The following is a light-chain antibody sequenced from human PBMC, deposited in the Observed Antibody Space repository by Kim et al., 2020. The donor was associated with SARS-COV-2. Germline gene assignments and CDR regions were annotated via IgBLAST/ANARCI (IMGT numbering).Light chain of an antibody. Sequence: SYELTQPPSVSVSPGQTVNIACSGDKLGDKHVSWYQQKAGQSPLLVLYQDNKRPSGIPERFSGSNSGNAATLTITGTQTMDEADYYCQEWDSNTCVFGTG. V-gene: IGLV3-1*01. CDR3: QEWDSNTCV. CDR1: KLGDKH. CDR2: QDN. J-gene: IGLJ1*01.